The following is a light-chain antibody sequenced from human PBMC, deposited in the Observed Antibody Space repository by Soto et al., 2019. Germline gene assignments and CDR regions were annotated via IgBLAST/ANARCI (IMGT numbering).Light chain of an antibody. CDR2: DVD. Sequence: QSVLTQPASVSGSPGQSITISCTGTSSDVGAYNYVSWYQQHPGKAPKLMIYDVDNRPSGVSNRFSGSKSGNTASLTISGLQAEDEADYYCSSYTASFTVLFGGGTK. V-gene: IGLV2-14*01. CDR1: SSDVGAYNY. CDR3: SSYTASFTVL. J-gene: IGLJ2*01.